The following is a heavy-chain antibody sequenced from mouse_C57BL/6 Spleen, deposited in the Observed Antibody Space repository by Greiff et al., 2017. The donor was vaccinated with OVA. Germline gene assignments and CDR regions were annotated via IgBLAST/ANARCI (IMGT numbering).Heavy chain of an antibody. D-gene: IGHD1-1*01. J-gene: IGHJ2*01. Sequence: QVQLKQPGAELVKPGASVKMSCKASGYTFTSYWITWVKQRPGQGLEWIGDIYPGSGSTNYNEKFKSKATLTVDTSSSTAYMQLSSLTSEDSAVYDCARPYYYGSSYYFDYWGQGTTLTVSS. V-gene: IGHV1-55*01. CDR1: GYTFTSYW. CDR2: IYPGSGST. CDR3: ARPYYYGSSYYFDY.